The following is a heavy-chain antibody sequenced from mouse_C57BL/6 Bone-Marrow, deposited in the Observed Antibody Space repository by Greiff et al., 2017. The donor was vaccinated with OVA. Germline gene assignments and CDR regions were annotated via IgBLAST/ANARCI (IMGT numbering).Heavy chain of an antibody. J-gene: IGHJ3*01. D-gene: IGHD1-1*01. CDR1: GYSFTGYF. CDR3: ARSRYYAPFAY. CDR2: INPYNGDT. Sequence: VQLQQSGPELVKPGDSVKISCKASGYSFTGYFMNWVMQSHGKSLEWIGRINPYNGDTFYNQKFKGKATLTVDKSSSTAHMELRSLTSEDSAVYYCARSRYYAPFAYWGQGTLVTVSA. V-gene: IGHV1-20*01.